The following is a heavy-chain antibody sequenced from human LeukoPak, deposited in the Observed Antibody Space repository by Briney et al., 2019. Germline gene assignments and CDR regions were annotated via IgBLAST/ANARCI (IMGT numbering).Heavy chain of an antibody. CDR2: INHSGST. CDR1: GGSFSGYY. D-gene: IGHD3-3*01. V-gene: IGHV4-34*01. J-gene: IGHJ6*03. Sequence: SETLSLTCAVYGGSFSGYYWSWIRQPPGKGLEWIGEINHSGSTNYNPSLKSRVTISVDTSKNQFPLKLSAVTAADTAVYYCARTYTMGYYYYMDVWGKGTTVTVSS. CDR3: ARTYTMGYYYYMDV.